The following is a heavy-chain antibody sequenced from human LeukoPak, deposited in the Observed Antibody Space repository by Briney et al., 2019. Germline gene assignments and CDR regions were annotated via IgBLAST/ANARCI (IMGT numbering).Heavy chain of an antibody. Sequence: GGSLRLSCAASGFTFSSYAMSWVRQAPGKGLEWVSAISGSGGSTYYADSVKGRFTISRDNSKNTLYLQMNSLRAGDTAVYYCAKDYGSGSYIFDYWGQGTLVTVSS. V-gene: IGHV3-23*01. CDR3: AKDYGSGSYIFDY. J-gene: IGHJ4*02. CDR1: GFTFSSYA. CDR2: ISGSGGST. D-gene: IGHD3-10*01.